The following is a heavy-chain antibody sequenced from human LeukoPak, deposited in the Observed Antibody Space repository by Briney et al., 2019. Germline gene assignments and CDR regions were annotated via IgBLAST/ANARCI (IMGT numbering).Heavy chain of an antibody. CDR3: ARCPDIVVVPAARTQGAFDI. Sequence: PSQTLSLTCTVSGGSISSGGFYWSWIRPHPGKGLAWVGYIYYSGSTYYNPSLKSRVTISVVTTKNQFSLKLSSVTAAGRAVYYCARCPDIVVVPAARTQGAFDIWGQGTMVTVSS. CDR1: GGSISSGGFY. CDR2: IYYSGST. D-gene: IGHD2-2*01. V-gene: IGHV4-31*03. J-gene: IGHJ3*02.